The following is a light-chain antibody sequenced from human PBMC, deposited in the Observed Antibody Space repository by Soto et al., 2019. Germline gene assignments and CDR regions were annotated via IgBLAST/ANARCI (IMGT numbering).Light chain of an antibody. Sequence: EIVLTQSPGTLSLSPGERATLSCRASQSISSTSLAWYQQRAGESPKLLIYGASSRATGIPGRFTGSGSGTDFTLTIRSLEPEDFAVYYCHQYGSPPLTFGGGTKVDVK. J-gene: IGKJ4*02. CDR3: HQYGSPPLT. CDR2: GAS. CDR1: QSISSTS. V-gene: IGKV3-20*01.